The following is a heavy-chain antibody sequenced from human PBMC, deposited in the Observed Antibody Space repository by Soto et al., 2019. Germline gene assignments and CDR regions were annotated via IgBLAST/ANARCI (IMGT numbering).Heavy chain of an antibody. CDR2: VSYDGRNK. D-gene: IGHD3-16*01. CDR3: ARDRGGYSFFDC. V-gene: IGHV3-30*04. J-gene: IGHJ4*02. Sequence: QVQLVVSGGGVVQPGRSLRLSCAGYGFKFSNYAIHWVRQAPGKGLEWVAVVSYDGRNKYYADSVKGRFSISGDNSKNMLFPEMNSLRAEDTAVYYFARDRGGYSFFDCWGQGALVTVSS. CDR1: GFKFSNYA.